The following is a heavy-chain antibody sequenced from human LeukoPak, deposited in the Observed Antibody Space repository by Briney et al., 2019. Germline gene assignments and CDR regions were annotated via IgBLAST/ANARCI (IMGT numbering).Heavy chain of an antibody. Sequence: GGSLRLSCAASGFTFSSYEMDWVRQAPGKGLEWVSYISSSGSTIYYADSVKGRFTISRDNAKNSLYLQMNSLRTEDTAVYYCASQPWTAVSARFDLRGQGTLGTVSP. CDR1: GFTFSSYE. CDR2: ISSSGSTI. V-gene: IGHV3-48*03. CDR3: ASQPWTAVSARFDL. D-gene: IGHD3/OR15-3a*01. J-gene: IGHJ4*02.